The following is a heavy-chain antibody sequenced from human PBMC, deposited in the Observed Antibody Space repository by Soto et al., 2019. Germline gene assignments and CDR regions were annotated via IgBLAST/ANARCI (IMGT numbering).Heavy chain of an antibody. J-gene: IGHJ5*02. CDR1: GYTFTSYG. CDR2: ISTYNGNT. CDR3: ARDTRSSWGTPNWFDP. V-gene: IGHV1-18*01. Sequence: GASVKVSCKASGYTFTSYGISWVRQAPGQGLEWMGWISTYNGNTKYAQKLQGRVTMTTDTSTSTAYMELRSLRSDDTAVYYCARDTRSSWGTPNWFDPWGQGTLVTVSS. D-gene: IGHD6-13*01.